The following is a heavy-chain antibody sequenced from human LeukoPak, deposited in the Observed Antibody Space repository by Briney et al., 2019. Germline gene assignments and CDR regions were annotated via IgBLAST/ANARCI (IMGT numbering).Heavy chain of an antibody. CDR2: ISWDGGST. CDR3: AKGQLYYDILTGAFDFDY. J-gene: IGHJ4*02. Sequence: GGSLRLSCAASGFTFDDYAMHWVRQAPGRGLEWVSLISWDGGSTYYADSVKGRFTISRDNSKNSLYLQMNSLRAEDTALYYCAKGQLYYDILTGAFDFDYWGQGTLVTVSS. D-gene: IGHD3-9*01. V-gene: IGHV3-43D*03. CDR1: GFTFDDYA.